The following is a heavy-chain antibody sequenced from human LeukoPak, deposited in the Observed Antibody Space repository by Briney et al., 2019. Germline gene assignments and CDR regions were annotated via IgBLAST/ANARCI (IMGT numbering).Heavy chain of an antibody. J-gene: IGHJ4*02. Sequence: ASVKVSCKASGYSFTSHYMHWVRQAPGQGLEWMGWMNPISGNTGFAQKFQGRVTITRITSISTAYMEMSSLRSDDTAVYYCVRGAKCSGADCDSTKEYVYYFDYWGQGTLVTVSS. CDR2: MNPISGNT. CDR3: VRGAKCSGADCDSTKEYVYYFDY. D-gene: IGHD6-25*01. V-gene: IGHV1-8*03. CDR1: GYSFTSHY.